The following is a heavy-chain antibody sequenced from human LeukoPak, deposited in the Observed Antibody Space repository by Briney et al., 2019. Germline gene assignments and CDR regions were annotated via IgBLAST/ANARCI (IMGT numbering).Heavy chain of an antibody. J-gene: IGHJ5*02. D-gene: IGHD2-2*02. CDR2: IYYSGST. CDR3: GRGGGGYCSSTSCYTPPTWFDP. V-gene: IGHV4-31*03. Sequence: SETLSLTCTVSGGSISSGGYYWSWIRQHPGKGLEWIGYIYYSGSTYYNPSLKSRVTISVDTSKNQFSLKLSSVTAADRAGYYCGRGGGGYCSSTSCYTPPTWFDPWGQGTLVTVSS. CDR1: GGSISSGGYY.